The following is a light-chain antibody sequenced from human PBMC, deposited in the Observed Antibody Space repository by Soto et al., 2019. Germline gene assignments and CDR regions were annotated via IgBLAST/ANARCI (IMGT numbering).Light chain of an antibody. CDR2: KAS. J-gene: IGKJ1*01. Sequence: DIQVTQSPSTLSASVGDRVTITCRASQTISNWLAWYQQKPGKAPKLLIYKASGLESGVPSRFSGSGSGTEFTLTISSLQPDDFATYHCQQYNSYPRTFGQGTKVDIK. CDR3: QQYNSYPRT. CDR1: QTISNW. V-gene: IGKV1-5*03.